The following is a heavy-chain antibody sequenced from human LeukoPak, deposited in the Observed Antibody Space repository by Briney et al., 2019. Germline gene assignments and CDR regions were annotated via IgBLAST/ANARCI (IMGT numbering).Heavy chain of an antibody. Sequence: GGSLRLSCAAPGFTFSSYGMHWVRQAPGKGLEWVAVISYDGSNKYYADSVKGRFTISRDNSKNTLYLQMNSLRAEDTAVYYCAKEPGYSYGSYFDYWGQGTLVTVSS. J-gene: IGHJ4*02. V-gene: IGHV3-30*18. CDR2: ISYDGSNK. D-gene: IGHD5-18*01. CDR1: GFTFSSYG. CDR3: AKEPGYSYGSYFDY.